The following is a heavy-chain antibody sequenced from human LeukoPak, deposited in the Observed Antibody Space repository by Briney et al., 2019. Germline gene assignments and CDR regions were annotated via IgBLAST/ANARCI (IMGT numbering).Heavy chain of an antibody. CDR2: ISGSGGST. CDR1: GFTFSSYA. J-gene: IGHJ4*02. V-gene: IGHV3-23*01. CDR3: AKVEMATRSHYYFDY. D-gene: IGHD5-24*01. Sequence: PGGSLRLSCAASGFTFSSYAMSWVRQAPGKGLEWVSAISGSGGSTYYADSVKGRFTISRDNSKNTLYLQMNSLRAEDTAVYYCAKVEMATRSHYYFDYWGQGTLVTVSS.